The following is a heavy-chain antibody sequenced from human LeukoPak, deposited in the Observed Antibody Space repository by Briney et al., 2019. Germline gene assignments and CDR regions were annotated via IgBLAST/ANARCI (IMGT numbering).Heavy chain of an antibody. D-gene: IGHD6-19*01. Sequence: ASVKVSCKASGYTFTTYGISWVRQAPGQGLEWMGWINAYNGNTNYAQKLQGRVTMTTDTSTSTAYMELRSLGSDDTAVYYCARPRGSSGRGDFDYWGQGTLVTVSS. CDR3: ARPRGSSGRGDFDY. J-gene: IGHJ4*02. CDR1: GYTFTTYG. V-gene: IGHV1-18*01. CDR2: INAYNGNT.